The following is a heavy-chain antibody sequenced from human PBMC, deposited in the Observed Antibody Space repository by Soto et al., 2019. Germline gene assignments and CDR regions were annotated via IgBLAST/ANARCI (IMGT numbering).Heavy chain of an antibody. J-gene: IGHJ4*02. CDR1: GGSISSGGYS. D-gene: IGHD5-12*01. V-gene: IGHV4-30-2*01. CDR2: IYHSGST. CDR3: ARGELVALGY. Sequence: QLQLQESGSGLVKPSQTLSLTCAVSGGSISSGGYSWSWIRQPPGKGLEWIGYIYHSGSTYYNPSLKSRVTILVDRSKNQFSPKLSSVPAADTAVYFCARGELVALGYWGQGTLVTVSS.